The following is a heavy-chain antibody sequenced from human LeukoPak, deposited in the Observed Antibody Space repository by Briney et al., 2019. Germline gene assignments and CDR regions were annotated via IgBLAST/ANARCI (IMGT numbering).Heavy chain of an antibody. CDR3: ARMIVATRAFDY. Sequence: GGSLRLSCAASGLAFSSYWMSWVRQAPGKGLEWVANIKQDGSEKYYVDSVKGRFTISRDNAKNSLYLQMNSLRAEDTAVYYCARMIVATRAFDYWGQGTLVTVSS. D-gene: IGHD5-12*01. V-gene: IGHV3-7*01. CDR2: IKQDGSEK. CDR1: GLAFSSYW. J-gene: IGHJ4*02.